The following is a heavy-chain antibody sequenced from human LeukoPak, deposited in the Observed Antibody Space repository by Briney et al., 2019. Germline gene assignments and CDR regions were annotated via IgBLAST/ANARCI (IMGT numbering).Heavy chain of an antibody. V-gene: IGHV1-2*06. CDR1: GYAFTGYY. CDR3: ARDRYYYDSSDFDY. J-gene: IGHJ4*02. Sequence: ASVKVSCKASGYAFTGYYMHWVRQAPGQGLEWMGRINPNSGGTNYAQKFQGRVTMTRDTSISTAYMELSRLRSDDTAVYYCARDRYYYDSSDFDYWGQGTLVTVSS. CDR2: INPNSGGT. D-gene: IGHD3-22*01.